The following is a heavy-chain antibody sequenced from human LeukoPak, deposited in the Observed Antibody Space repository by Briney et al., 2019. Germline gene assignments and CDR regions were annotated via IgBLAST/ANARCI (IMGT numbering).Heavy chain of an antibody. CDR3: ARDVSGWSCFDY. CDR2: ISGYNGNT. Sequence: AASVKVSCKASGYTFSSYGISWVRQAPGQGLEWMGWISGYNGNTNYAQKLQGRVTMTTDTSTSTAYMELRSLRSDDTAVYYCARDVSGWSCFDYWGQGTLVTVSS. J-gene: IGHJ4*02. CDR1: GYTFSSYG. D-gene: IGHD6-19*01. V-gene: IGHV1-18*04.